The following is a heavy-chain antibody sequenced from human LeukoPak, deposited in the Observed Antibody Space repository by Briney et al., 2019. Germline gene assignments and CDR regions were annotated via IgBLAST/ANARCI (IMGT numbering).Heavy chain of an antibody. CDR2: MWYDGSRE. CDR3: ARDLSFGSLDF. V-gene: IGHV3-33*01. Sequence: REGSLRLSCAASGFILSSHGMHWVRQAPSKGLEWVAGMWYDGSREDYADSVKGRFTISRDMSKNTLNLQMNSLRVEDTAMFYCARDLSFGSLDFRGQGTLVTVSS. J-gene: IGHJ4*02. CDR1: GFILSSHG. D-gene: IGHD1-26*01.